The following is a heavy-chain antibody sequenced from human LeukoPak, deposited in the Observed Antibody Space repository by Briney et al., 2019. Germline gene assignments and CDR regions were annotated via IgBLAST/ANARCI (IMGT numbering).Heavy chain of an antibody. CDR1: GGSFSSSSYY. CDR3: VRTGQMYNWNSRLTHIDY. J-gene: IGHJ4*02. Sequence: KPSETLSLTCTVSGGSFSSSSYYWGWIRQPPGKGLEWIGSIYYSGTTYYNPSLKSRVTISVDTSKNQFSLKLSSVTAADTAAYYCVRTGQMYNWNSRLTHIDYWGQGTLVTVSS. V-gene: IGHV4-39*01. CDR2: IYYSGTT. D-gene: IGHD1-20*01.